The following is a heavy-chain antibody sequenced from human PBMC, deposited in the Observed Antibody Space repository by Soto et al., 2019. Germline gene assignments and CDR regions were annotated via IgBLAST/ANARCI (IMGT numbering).Heavy chain of an antibody. D-gene: IGHD3-22*01. V-gene: IGHV4-38-2*02. CDR1: GYSISSGYY. CDR2: IYHSGII. Sequence: PSETLSLTCTVSGYSISSGYYWGWIRQPPGKGLEWVGSIYHSGIIYYNPSLKSRVTISVDTSKNQFSLELTSVTAADTAVYYCVRDYDYFYDSSNLYSRTFDAWGQGALVTVSS. CDR3: VRDYDYFYDSSNLYSRTFDA. J-gene: IGHJ4*02.